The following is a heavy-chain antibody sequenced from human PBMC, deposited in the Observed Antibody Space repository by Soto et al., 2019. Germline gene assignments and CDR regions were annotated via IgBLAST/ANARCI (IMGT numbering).Heavy chain of an antibody. D-gene: IGHD3-10*01. CDR3: ARLGRYYQSLDS. CDR2: IYYGGTT. CDR1: DGSFSPHY. J-gene: IGHJ5*01. V-gene: IGHV4-59*08. Sequence: PSETLSLTCTVSDGSFSPHYWSWIRQSPGKGLEWVGYIYYGGTTSYNPSLKSRVTISLETSKSQFSLRLTSVTAADTAVYYCARLGRYYQSLDSWGPGTLVTVSS.